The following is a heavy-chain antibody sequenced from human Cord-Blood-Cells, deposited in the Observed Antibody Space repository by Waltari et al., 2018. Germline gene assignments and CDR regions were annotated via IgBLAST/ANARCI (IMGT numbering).Heavy chain of an antibody. CDR3: ARDAYSSSWYSDY. CDR1: GFTFSRYE. J-gene: IGHJ4*02. Sequence: EVQRVESGGGLVQPGGSLRLSCAASGFTFSRYEMNWVRQAPGRGLEWVSYISSSGSTLYYADSVKGRFTISRDNAKKSLYLQMNSLRAEDTAVYYCARDAYSSSWYSDYWGQGTLVTVSS. V-gene: IGHV3-48*03. CDR2: ISSSGSTL. D-gene: IGHD6-13*01.